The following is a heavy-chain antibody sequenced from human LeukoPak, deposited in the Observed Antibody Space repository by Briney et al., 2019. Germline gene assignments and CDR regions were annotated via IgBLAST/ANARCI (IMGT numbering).Heavy chain of an antibody. CDR3: ARDGGRSEVAAARWFDP. J-gene: IGHJ5*02. CDR2: ISAYNGNT. CDR1: GYTFTSYG. D-gene: IGHD3-16*01. V-gene: IGHV1-18*01. Sequence: ASVKVSCKASGYTFTSYGISWVRQAPGQGLEWIGWISAYNGNTNYAQKLQGRVTMTTDTSTSTAYMELRSLRSDDTAVYYCARDGGRSEVAAARWFDPWGQGTLVTVSS.